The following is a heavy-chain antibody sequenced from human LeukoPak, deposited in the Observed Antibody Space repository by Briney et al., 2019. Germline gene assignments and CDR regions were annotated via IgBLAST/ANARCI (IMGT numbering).Heavy chain of an antibody. Sequence: GSLRLSCAASGFTFSSYSMNWVRQAPGNGLEWVSSISSSSNYIYYADSVKGRFTISRDNAKNSLYLQMNSLRAEDTAVYHCARSLSSYGTLYFDYWGQGTLVTVSS. CDR3: ARSLSSYGTLYFDY. CDR1: GFTFSSYS. CDR2: ISSSSNYI. V-gene: IGHV3-21*01. D-gene: IGHD5-18*01. J-gene: IGHJ4*02.